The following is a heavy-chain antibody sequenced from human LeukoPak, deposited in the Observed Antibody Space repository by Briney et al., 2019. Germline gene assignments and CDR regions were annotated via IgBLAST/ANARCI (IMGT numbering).Heavy chain of an antibody. J-gene: IGHJ4*02. V-gene: IGHV6-1*01. Sequence: SQTLSLTCAISGDSVSSNGATWNWIRQSPSRGLEWLGRTYYRSTWNNDYATSVKSRITITPDTSKNLFSLQLNSVTPEDTAVYYCARISAAAADSWGQGTLVTVSS. CDR2: TYYRSTWNN. D-gene: IGHD6-13*01. CDR3: ARISAAAADS. CDR1: GDSVSSNGAT.